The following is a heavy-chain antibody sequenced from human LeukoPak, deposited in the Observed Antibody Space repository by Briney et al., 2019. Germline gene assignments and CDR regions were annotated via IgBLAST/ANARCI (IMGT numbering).Heavy chain of an antibody. V-gene: IGHV3-7*01. D-gene: IGHD6-13*01. CDR2: IKQDGSEK. CDR1: GFTFSNYW. Sequence: GGSLRLSCAASGFTFSNYWMSSVRPAPGKGLEWVANIKQDGSEKYYVDSVKGRFTISRDNAKNSLYLQMTSLRAEDTAVYYCARTDAAAGTCFDYWGQGTLVTVSS. J-gene: IGHJ4*02. CDR3: ARTDAAAGTCFDY.